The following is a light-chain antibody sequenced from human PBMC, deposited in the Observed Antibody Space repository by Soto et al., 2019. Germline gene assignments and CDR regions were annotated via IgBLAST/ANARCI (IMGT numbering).Light chain of an antibody. CDR2: DAS. V-gene: IGKV3-11*01. CDR3: QQRINSLT. CDR1: QSVSSN. J-gene: IGKJ4*01. Sequence: ETVLTQFPATLSLSPGERATLSCGASQSVSSNLAWYQQKPGQAPRLLIYDASNRATGIPARFSGSGSGTDFTLTISSLEPEDFAVYFCQQRINSLTFGGGTKVESK.